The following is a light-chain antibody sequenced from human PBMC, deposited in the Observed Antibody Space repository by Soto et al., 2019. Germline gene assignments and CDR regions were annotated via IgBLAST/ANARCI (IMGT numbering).Light chain of an antibody. V-gene: IGKV3-11*01. CDR2: DAS. CDR1: QSISSY. CDR3: QQRSNWTWT. J-gene: IGKJ1*01. Sequence: EIVMTQSPAPLSVSPGGRATLSCRASQSISSYLPWYQQKPGQAPRLLIYDASNRAAVIPSMFSGSGSGTVFTLTISILEPEDVAVYCCQQRSNWTWTFGQGTKVDIK.